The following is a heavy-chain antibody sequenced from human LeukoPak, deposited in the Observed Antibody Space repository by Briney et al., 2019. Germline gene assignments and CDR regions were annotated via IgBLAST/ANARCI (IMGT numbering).Heavy chain of an antibody. CDR3: ARAPEFAFDI. Sequence: KTSETLSLTCAVYGGSFSGYYWSWIHQPPGKGLEWLGEINHSGSTNYNPSLKSQVTISVDTSKNQFSLKLSSVTAADTAVYYCARAPEFAFDIWGQGTMVTVSS. CDR1: GGSFSGYY. CDR2: INHSGST. D-gene: IGHD3-10*01. J-gene: IGHJ3*02. V-gene: IGHV4-34*01.